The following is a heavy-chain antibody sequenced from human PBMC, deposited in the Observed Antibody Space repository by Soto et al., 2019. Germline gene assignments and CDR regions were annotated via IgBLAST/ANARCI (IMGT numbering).Heavy chain of an antibody. D-gene: IGHD3-22*01. Sequence: QVQLVESGGGVVQPGRSLRLSCAASGFTFSSYGMHWVRQAPGKGLEWMAVIWYDGSNKYYADSVKGRFTISRDNSKNTLYLQMNSLRAEDTAVYYCARDPPSGGYAFDYWGQGTLVTVSS. CDR1: GFTFSSYG. CDR3: ARDPPSGGYAFDY. CDR2: IWYDGSNK. J-gene: IGHJ4*02. V-gene: IGHV3-33*01.